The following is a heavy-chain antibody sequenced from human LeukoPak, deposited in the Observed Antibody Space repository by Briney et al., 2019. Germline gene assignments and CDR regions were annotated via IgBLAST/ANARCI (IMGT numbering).Heavy chain of an antibody. Sequence: SGGPLRLSCAASGFTFSSYGMHCVRQDPGKAREWFSASGVSGVSTSYADSVKGRFTISRDNYKNTLYLQMNSLRAEDTAVYFCAKGPRVGYDSSGSDYWGQGTLVTVSS. CDR2: SGVSGVST. CDR1: GFTFSSYG. J-gene: IGHJ4*02. CDR3: AKGPRVGYDSSGSDY. D-gene: IGHD3-22*01. V-gene: IGHV3-23*01.